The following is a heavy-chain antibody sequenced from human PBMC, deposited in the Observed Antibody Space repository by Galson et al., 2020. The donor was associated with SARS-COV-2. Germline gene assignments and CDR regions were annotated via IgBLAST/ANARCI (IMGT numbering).Heavy chain of an antibody. CDR1: GFTFSSYG. CDR2: IWYDGSNK. CDR3: ARDPKGVPAAPIGTH. Sequence: GGSLRLSCAASGFTFSSYGMHWVRQAPGKGLEWVAVIWYDGSNKYYADSVKGRFTISRENSKNTLYLQMNSLRAEDTAVYYCARDPKGVPAAPIGTHWGQGTLVTVSS. V-gene: IGHV3-33*01. D-gene: IGHD2-2*01. J-gene: IGHJ4*02.